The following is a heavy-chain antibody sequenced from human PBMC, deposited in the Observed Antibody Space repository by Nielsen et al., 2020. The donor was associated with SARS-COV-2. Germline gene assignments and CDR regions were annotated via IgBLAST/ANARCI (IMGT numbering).Heavy chain of an antibody. CDR3: AREMTDYDFWSGSPVGV. CDR2: IYSGGST. D-gene: IGHD3-3*01. V-gene: IGHV3-66*01. Sequence: GGSLRLSCAASGFTVSSNYMSWVRQAPGKGLEWVSVIYSGGSTYYADSVKDRFTISRDNSKNTLYLQMNSLRAEDTAVYYCAREMTDYDFWSGSPVGVWGQGTLVTVSS. CDR1: GFTVSSNY. J-gene: IGHJ4*02.